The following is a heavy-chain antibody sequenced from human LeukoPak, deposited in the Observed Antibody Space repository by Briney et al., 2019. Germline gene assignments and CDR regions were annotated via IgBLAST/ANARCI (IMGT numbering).Heavy chain of an antibody. J-gene: IGHJ5*02. CDR3: ARDGLVGATTGWFDP. CDR1: GGSFSGYY. D-gene: IGHD1-26*01. V-gene: IGHV4-34*01. CDR2: INHSGST. Sequence: SETLSLTCAVYGGSFSGYYWSWIRQPPGKGLEWIGEINHSGSTNYNPSLKSRVTISVDTSKNQLSLNLTSMTAADTAVYYCARDGLVGATTGWFDPWGQGTLVTVSS.